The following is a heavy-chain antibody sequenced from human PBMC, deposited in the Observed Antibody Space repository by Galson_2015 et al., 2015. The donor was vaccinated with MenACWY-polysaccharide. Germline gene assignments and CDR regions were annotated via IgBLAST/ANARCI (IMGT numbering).Heavy chain of an antibody. CDR3: AREGSRIVFHAFDT. D-gene: IGHD3-10*02. Sequence: SLRLSCAASTVTFRGSGMHWVRQAPGKGLEWVAVIQYDAVYKQYLDSVKGRFSVSRDNSKSTLYLEMNNLRAEDTALYYYAREGSRIVFHAFDTWGQGTMVIVSS. CDR2: IQYDAVYK. V-gene: IGHV3-33*01. J-gene: IGHJ3*02. CDR1: TVTFRGSG.